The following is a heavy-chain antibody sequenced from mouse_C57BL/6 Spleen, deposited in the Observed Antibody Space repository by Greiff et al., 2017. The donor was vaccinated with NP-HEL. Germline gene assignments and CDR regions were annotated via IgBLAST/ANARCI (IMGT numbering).Heavy chain of an antibody. Sequence: VQLQQSGPELVKPGASVKLSCKASGYTFTSYDINWVKQRPGQGLEWIGWIYPRDGSTKYNEKFKGKATLTVDTSSSTAYMELHSLTSEDSAVYFCARSYDGYYDYAMDYWGKGTSVTVSS. CDR3: ARSYDGYYDYAMDY. D-gene: IGHD2-3*01. V-gene: IGHV1-85*01. CDR1: GYTFTSYD. J-gene: IGHJ4*01. CDR2: IYPRDGST.